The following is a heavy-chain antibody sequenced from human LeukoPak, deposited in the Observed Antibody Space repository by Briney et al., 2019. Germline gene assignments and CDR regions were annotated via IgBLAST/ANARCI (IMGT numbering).Heavy chain of an antibody. CDR1: GFTFSSYS. V-gene: IGHV3-21*01. CDR3: ARGIGSSPDFDY. D-gene: IGHD1-26*01. Sequence: GGSLRLSCAASGFTFSSYSMNWVRQAPWKGLEWVSSISSSSSYIYYADSVKGRFTISRDDAKNSLYLQMNSLRAEDTAVYYCARGIGSSPDFDYWGQGTLVTVSS. J-gene: IGHJ4*02. CDR2: ISSSSSYI.